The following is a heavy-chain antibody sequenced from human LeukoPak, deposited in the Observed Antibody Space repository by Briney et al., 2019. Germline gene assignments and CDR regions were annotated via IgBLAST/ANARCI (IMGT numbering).Heavy chain of an antibody. CDR1: GFTFSSYE. CDR2: ISSSGSTI. Sequence: GGALRLSCAAPGFTFSSYEKNWVRQAPGKGLGWVSYISSSGSTIYYADSVKGRFTISRDNAKNSLYLQMNSLRAEDTAVYYCAELGITMIGGVWGKGTTVTISS. V-gene: IGHV3-48*03. D-gene: IGHD3-10*02. CDR3: AELGITMIGGV. J-gene: IGHJ6*04.